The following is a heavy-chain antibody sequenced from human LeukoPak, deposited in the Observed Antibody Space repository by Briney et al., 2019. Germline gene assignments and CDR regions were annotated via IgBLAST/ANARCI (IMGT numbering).Heavy chain of an antibody. D-gene: IGHD3-10*01. CDR2: INPNSGGT. CDR1: GYTLTELS. Sequence: PAASVKVSCKVSGYTLTELSMHWVRQAPGQGLEWMGWINPNSGGTNYAQKFQDRVTMTRDTSISTAYMELSRLRSDDTAVYYCARDLGDTLLRGVLNWFDPWGQGTLVTVSS. V-gene: IGHV1-2*02. CDR3: ARDLGDTLLRGVLNWFDP. J-gene: IGHJ5*02.